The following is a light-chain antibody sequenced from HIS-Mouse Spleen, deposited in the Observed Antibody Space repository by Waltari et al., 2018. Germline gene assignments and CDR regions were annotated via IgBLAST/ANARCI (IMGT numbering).Light chain of an antibody. CDR1: ALPKKY. J-gene: IGLJ2*01. Sequence: SYELTQQPSVSVSPGQTARITCSGYALPKKYAYWYQQKSGQAPVLVIYEDSKRPSGIPERFSGSSSGTMATLTISGAQVEDEADYYCYSTDSSGNHRVFGGGTKLTVL. CDR3: YSTDSSGNHRV. CDR2: EDS. V-gene: IGLV3-10*01.